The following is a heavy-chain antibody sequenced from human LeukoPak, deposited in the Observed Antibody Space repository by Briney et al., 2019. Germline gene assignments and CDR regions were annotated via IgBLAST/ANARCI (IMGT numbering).Heavy chain of an antibody. J-gene: IGHJ4*02. CDR1: GGSFSGYY. V-gene: IGHV4-34*01. Sequence: SETLSLTCAVYGGSFSGYYWSWLRQPPGKGLEWIGEINHSGSTNYNPSLKSRGTIAVDTSKNQFSLKRSSVTAADTAVYYCASQRRWLQLRSGFDYWGQGTLVTVSS. D-gene: IGHD5-24*01. CDR3: ASQRRWLQLRSGFDY. CDR2: INHSGST.